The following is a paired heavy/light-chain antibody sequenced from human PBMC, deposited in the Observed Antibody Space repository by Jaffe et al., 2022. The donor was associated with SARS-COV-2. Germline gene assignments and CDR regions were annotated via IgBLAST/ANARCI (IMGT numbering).Light chain of an antibody. CDR3: QQSYSTPYT. CDR2: AAL. J-gene: IGKJ2*01. V-gene: IGKV1-39*01. Sequence: DIQMTQSPSSLSASVGDRVTITCRASQSISSYLNWYQQKPGKAPKLLIYAALFLQSGVPSRFSVNGSGTDFTLTISSLQPEDFATYYCQQSYSTPYTFGQGTKLDIK. CDR1: QSISSY.
Heavy chain of an antibody. D-gene: IGHD3-10*01. Sequence: QVQLVESGGGVVQPGRSLRLSCAASGFTFSSYALHCVRQAPGKGLEWVALISYDGGNKYYADSVKGRFTISRDSSKNTLYLQMNSLRAEDTAVYYCARGTGSGNKNQGDAFDIWGQGTMVTVSS. CDR1: GFTFSSYA. J-gene: IGHJ3*02. V-gene: IGHV3-30*04. CDR2: ISYDGGNK. CDR3: ARGTGSGNKNQGDAFDI.